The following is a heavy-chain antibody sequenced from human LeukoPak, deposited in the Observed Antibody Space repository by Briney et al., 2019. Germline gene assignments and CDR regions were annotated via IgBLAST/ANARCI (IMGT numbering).Heavy chain of an antibody. Sequence: GGSLRFSCSASGFTFSVSALTWVAKVPGKGLEGVGRIKTKADNYATAYAASVKGRFTISRDDSTNTAYLQMNSLKTEDTAVYYCTHPAYYYNVDVWGKGTTVTVSS. V-gene: IGHV3-73*01. J-gene: IGHJ6*04. CDR1: GFTFSVSA. CDR2: IKTKADNYAT. D-gene: IGHD6-25*01. CDR3: THPAYYYNVDV.